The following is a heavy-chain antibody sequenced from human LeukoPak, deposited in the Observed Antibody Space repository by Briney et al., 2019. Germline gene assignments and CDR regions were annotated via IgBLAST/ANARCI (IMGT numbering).Heavy chain of an antibody. CDR2: IYYSGST. CDR1: GGSISSSSYY. CDR3: ARVDTAMVTDY. Sequence: PSETLSLTCTVSGGSISSSSYYWGWIRQPPGKGLEWIGSIYYSGSTYYNPSLKSRVTMSVDTSKNQFSLKLSSVTAADTAVYYCARVDTAMVTDYWGQGTLVTVSS. V-gene: IGHV4-39*07. D-gene: IGHD5-18*01. J-gene: IGHJ4*02.